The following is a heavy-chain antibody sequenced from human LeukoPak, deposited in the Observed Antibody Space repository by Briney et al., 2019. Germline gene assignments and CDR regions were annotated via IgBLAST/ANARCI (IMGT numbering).Heavy chain of an antibody. Sequence: GGSLRLSCAASGFTFSSYSMNWVRQAPGKGLEWVSYISSSSSTIYYADSVKGRFTISRDNAKNSLYLQMNSLRAEDTAVYYCAGEPDYDSSGYHRLFDYWGQGTLVTVSS. CDR2: ISSSSSTI. CDR3: AGEPDYDSSGYHRLFDY. CDR1: GFTFSSYS. D-gene: IGHD3-22*01. V-gene: IGHV3-48*01. J-gene: IGHJ4*02.